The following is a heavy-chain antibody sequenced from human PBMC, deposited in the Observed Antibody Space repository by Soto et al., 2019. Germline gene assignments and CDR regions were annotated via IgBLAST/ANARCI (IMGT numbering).Heavy chain of an antibody. D-gene: IGHD6-19*01. CDR3: ARSGYSSGWYHWYFDF. CDR2: INSGSGNT. CDR1: GYTFINYG. V-gene: IGHV1-3*01. J-gene: IGHJ2*01. Sequence: QVQLVQSGAEVKKPGASVKVSCKASGYTFINYGIHWVRQAPGQRLEWMGWINSGSGNTKYSQKLQGRVTINRDTSASTAYMELSSLRSEDTAVYYCARSGYSSGWYHWYFDFWGHGTLVTVSS.